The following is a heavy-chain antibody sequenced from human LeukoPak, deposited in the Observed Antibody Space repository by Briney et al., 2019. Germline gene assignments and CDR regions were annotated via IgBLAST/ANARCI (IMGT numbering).Heavy chain of an antibody. D-gene: IGHD2-2*01. CDR1: GGSIINSSYY. CDR2: IYYRGRI. V-gene: IGHV4-39*07. J-gene: IGHJ3*02. Sequence: SETLSLTCTVSGGSIINSSYYWAWIRQPPGKGLEWIGSIYYRGRIYYNPSLKSRVTISVDTSKKELSLKLSSVTAADTAVYYSARAGYCGSTTCPDAFDIWGQGTKVTVSS. CDR3: ARAGYCGSTTCPDAFDI.